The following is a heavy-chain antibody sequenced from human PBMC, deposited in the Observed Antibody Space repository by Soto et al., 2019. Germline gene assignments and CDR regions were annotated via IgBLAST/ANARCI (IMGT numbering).Heavy chain of an antibody. V-gene: IGHV3-30*18. D-gene: IGHD6-6*01. CDR1: GFTFSSYG. Sequence: GGSLRLSCAASGFTFSSYGMHWVRQAPGKGLEWVAVISYDGSNKYYADSVKGRFTISRDNSKNTLYLQMNSLRAEDTAVYYCAKSIAARGQKNNWFDPWGQGTLVTVSS. CDR3: AKSIAARGQKNNWFDP. CDR2: ISYDGSNK. J-gene: IGHJ5*02.